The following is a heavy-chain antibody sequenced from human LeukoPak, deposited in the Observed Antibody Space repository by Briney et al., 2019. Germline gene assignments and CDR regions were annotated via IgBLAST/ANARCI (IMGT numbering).Heavy chain of an antibody. J-gene: IGHJ3*02. CDR2: IYYSGST. Sequence: PSETLSLTCTVSGSSISSYYWSWIRQPPGKGLEWIGYIYYSGSTNYNPSLKSRVTISVDTSKNQFSLKLSSVTAADTAVYYCARVGCGGDCYSNDAFDIWGQGTMVTVSS. CDR1: GSSISSYY. CDR3: ARVGCGGDCYSNDAFDI. D-gene: IGHD2-21*02. V-gene: IGHV4-59*01.